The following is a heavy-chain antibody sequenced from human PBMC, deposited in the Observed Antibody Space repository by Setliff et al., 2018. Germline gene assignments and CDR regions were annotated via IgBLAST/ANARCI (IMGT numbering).Heavy chain of an antibody. CDR1: GGSFSGYY. Sequence: ASETLSLTCAVYGGSFSGYYWSWIRQPPGKGLEWIGNIYDRGSTHYNPSLKSRVTISEDTSKNQFSLKLSSVTAADTAVYYCARHGLQFLEWLSAFDYWGQGTLVTVSS. CDR3: ARHGLQFLEWLSAFDY. J-gene: IGHJ4*02. V-gene: IGHV4-34*01. CDR2: IYDRGST. D-gene: IGHD3-3*01.